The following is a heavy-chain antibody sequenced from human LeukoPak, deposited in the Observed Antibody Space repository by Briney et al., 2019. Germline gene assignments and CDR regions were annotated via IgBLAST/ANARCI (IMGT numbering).Heavy chain of an antibody. CDR1: GGSISSGGYY. Sequence: PSETLSLTCTVSGGSISSGGYYWSWIRQHPGKGLEWIGYIYYSGSTYYNPSLKSRVTISVDTSKNQFSLKLSSVTAADTAVYYCARARTRAAIPDYWGQGTLVTVSS. V-gene: IGHV4-31*03. J-gene: IGHJ4*02. CDR2: IYYSGST. D-gene: IGHD2-21*02. CDR3: ARARTRAAIPDY.